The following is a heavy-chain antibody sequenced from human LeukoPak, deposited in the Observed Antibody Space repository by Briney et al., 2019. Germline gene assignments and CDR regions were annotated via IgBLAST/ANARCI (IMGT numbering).Heavy chain of an antibody. V-gene: IGHV3-21*01. D-gene: IGHD3-3*01. CDR1: GFTFSSYS. CDR2: ISSSSSYI. Sequence: PGGSLRLSCAASGFTFSSYSMNWVRQAPGKGLEWVSSISSSSSYIYYADSVKGRLTISRDNAKNSLYLQMNSLRAEDTAVYYCASGGDYDFWSGYYRVDYFDYWGQGTLVTVSS. J-gene: IGHJ4*02. CDR3: ASGGDYDFWSGYYRVDYFDY.